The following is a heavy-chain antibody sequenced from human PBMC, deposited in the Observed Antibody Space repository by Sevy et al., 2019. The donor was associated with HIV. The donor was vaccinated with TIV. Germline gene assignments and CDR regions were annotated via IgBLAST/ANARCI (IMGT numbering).Heavy chain of an antibody. CDR1: GFTFISYS. D-gene: IGHD5-18*01. V-gene: IGHV3-48*01. CDR3: AREGGYSDQGMDV. CDR2: ISTGRSTI. Sequence: GALRLSCAASGFTFISYSFNWVRQAPGKGLEWLSYISTGRSTIYYADSVKGRFTISRDNAKKSLYLQMNSLRVEDTAVYYCAREGGYSDQGMDVWGQWTTVTVSS. J-gene: IGHJ6*02.